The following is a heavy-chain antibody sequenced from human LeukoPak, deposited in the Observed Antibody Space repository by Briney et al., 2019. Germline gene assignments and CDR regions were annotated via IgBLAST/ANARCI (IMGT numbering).Heavy chain of an antibody. D-gene: IGHD1-26*01. CDR3: AKSQSYQIYYYTIDV. V-gene: IGHV3-30*18. CDR2: VSNDGSNE. CDR1: GFTFSTFG. Sequence: GGSLRLSCGASGFTFSTFGMHWVRQVPGKGLEWVAVVSNDGSNEYSADSVKGRFTISRDNSKNTLYLQMNSLRAEDTAVYYCAKSQSYQIYYYTIDVWGQGTTVTVSS. J-gene: IGHJ6*02.